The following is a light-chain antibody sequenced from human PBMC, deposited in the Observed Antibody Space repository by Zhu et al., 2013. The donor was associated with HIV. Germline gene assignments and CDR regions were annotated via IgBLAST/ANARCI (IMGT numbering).Light chain of an antibody. J-gene: IGKJ2*03. Sequence: DIVMTQSPDSLAVSLGERATINCKSSQTVLCSSNNRNYLAWYQQKPGQPPRLLIYWASSRDSGVPDRFSGSGSGTDFILTISSLQAEDVAVYYCQQYYTTPYSFGQGTKLEIK. CDR2: WAS. CDR1: QTVLCSSNNRNY. V-gene: IGKV4-1*01. CDR3: QQYYTTPYS.